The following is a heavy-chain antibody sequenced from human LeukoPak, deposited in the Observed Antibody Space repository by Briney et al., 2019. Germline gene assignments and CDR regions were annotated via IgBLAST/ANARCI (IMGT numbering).Heavy chain of an antibody. V-gene: IGHV1-8*01. D-gene: IGHD1-26*01. J-gene: IGHJ4*02. CDR1: GYTFTSYD. CDR2: MNPNSDNT. Sequence: GASMKVSCKASGYTFTSYDINWVRQATGQGLEWMGWMNPNSDNTGYAQKFQGRVTMTRNTSISTAYMELSSLRAEDTAVYYCARGYSGTYRFGYWGQGTLVTVSS. CDR3: ARGYSGTYRFGY.